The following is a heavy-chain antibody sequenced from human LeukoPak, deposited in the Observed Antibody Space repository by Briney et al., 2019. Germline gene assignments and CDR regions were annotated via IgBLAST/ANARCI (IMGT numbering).Heavy chain of an antibody. V-gene: IGHV3-20*04. D-gene: IGHD3-3*01. CDR3: ARINVLRFLEAAYYFDY. CDR1: GFTFSNAW. Sequence: GGSLRLSCAASGFTFSNAWMSWVRQAPGKGLEWVSGINWNGGSTGYADSVKGRFTISRDNAKNSLYLQMNSLRAEDTALYYCARINVLRFLEAAYYFDYWGQGTLVTVSS. J-gene: IGHJ4*02. CDR2: INWNGGST.